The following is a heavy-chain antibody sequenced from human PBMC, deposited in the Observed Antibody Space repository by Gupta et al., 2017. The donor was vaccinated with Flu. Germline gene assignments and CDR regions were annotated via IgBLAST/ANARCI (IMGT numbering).Heavy chain of an antibody. CDR2: IYYRGSP. Sequence: QVQLQESGPRLVKPSETLSLTCTVSGGSVFSNSWAWIRQSSGKGLEWIGYIYYRGSPKYNPSLEGRVSISIDTSKNQFSLRLNSVTAADRARYYCARDDTTRPARIWGQGTLVTVSS. J-gene: IGHJ4*02. CDR3: ARDDTTRPARI. D-gene: IGHD2-2*01. V-gene: IGHV4-59*02. CDR1: GGSVFSNS.